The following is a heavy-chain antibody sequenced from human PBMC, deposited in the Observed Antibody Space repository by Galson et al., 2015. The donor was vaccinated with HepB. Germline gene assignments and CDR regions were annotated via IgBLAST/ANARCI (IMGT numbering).Heavy chain of an antibody. D-gene: IGHD4-11*01. Sequence: SVKVSCKASGYTFTGYYMHWVRQAPGQGLEWMGRINPNSGGTNYAQKFQGRVTMTRDTSISTAYMELSRLRSDDTAVYYCARGQTDYRPPYYYYYYMDVWGKGTTVTVSS. CDR2: INPNSGGT. CDR1: GYTFTGYY. J-gene: IGHJ6*03. CDR3: ARGQTDYRPPYYYYYYMDV. V-gene: IGHV1-2*06.